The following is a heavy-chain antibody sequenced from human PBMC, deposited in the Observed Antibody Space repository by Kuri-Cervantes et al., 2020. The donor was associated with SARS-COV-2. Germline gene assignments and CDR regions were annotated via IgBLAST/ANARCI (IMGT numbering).Heavy chain of an antibody. D-gene: IGHD3-16*02. CDR3: ARGPSWGYVGGSYRGGWDTFDI. CDR1: GYTFTDYY. CDR2: INPNSGGT. J-gene: IGHJ3*02. V-gene: IGHV1-2*04. Sequence: ASVKVSCKASGYTFTDYYIHWVRQAPGQGLEWMGWINPNSGGTNSAQKFQGWVIMTRDTSISTAYMELSRLRGDDTAVYYCARGPSWGYVGGSYRGGWDTFDIWGQGTMVTVSS.